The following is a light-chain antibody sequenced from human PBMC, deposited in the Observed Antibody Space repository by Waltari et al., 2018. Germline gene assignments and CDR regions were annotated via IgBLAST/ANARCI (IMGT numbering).Light chain of an antibody. CDR3: YSAADNDLGV. V-gene: IGLV3-27*01. CDR2: KDT. CDR1: VLANQS. Sequence: SFELTQTSSLSVSPGQTVRITCSGDVLANQSSRWFQQKPGQAPIRIIAKDTERPSGIPGRFSGSSSGTTVTLTISGAQVEDEADYYCYSAADNDLGVFGGGTKLTVL. J-gene: IGLJ3*02.